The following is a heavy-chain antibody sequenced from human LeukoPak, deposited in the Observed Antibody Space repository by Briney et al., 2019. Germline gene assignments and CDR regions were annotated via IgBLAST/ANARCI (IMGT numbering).Heavy chain of an antibody. V-gene: IGHV3-23*01. Sequence: SGGSLRLSCAASGFTFSSYAMSWVRQAPGKGLEWVSAISGSGGSTYYADSVKGRFTVSRDNSKNTLYLQMNSLRAEDTAVYYCAKARRDGYNSAWFDPWGQGTLVTVSS. J-gene: IGHJ5*02. CDR3: AKARRDGYNSAWFDP. CDR1: GFTFSSYA. D-gene: IGHD5-24*01. CDR2: ISGSGGST.